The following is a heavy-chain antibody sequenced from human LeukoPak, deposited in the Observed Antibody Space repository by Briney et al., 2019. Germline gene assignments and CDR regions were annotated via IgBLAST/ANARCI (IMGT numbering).Heavy chain of an antibody. CDR3: ARRATTERGHSYGLDY. V-gene: IGHV3-21*01. CDR1: GFTLSSYH. J-gene: IGHJ4*02. CDR2: ISTSSSSSYI. Sequence: GGSLRLSCVVSGFTLSSYHMNWVRQAPGKGLEWVSSISTSSSSSYIYYADSVTGRFTISRDNAKNSLYLQMNSLRAEDTAVYYCARRATTERGHSYGLDYWGQGTLVTVSS. D-gene: IGHD5-18*01.